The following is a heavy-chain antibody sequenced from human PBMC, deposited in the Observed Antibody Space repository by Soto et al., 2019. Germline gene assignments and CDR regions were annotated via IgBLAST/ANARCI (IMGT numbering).Heavy chain of an antibody. V-gene: IGHV3-30-3*01. CDR2: ISYDGSNK. Sequence: QVQLVESGGGVVQPGRSLRLSCAASGFTFSSFSLHWVRQAPGKGLEWLALISYDGSNKYNADSVKGRFTISRDNSNNTLCWQLNSLRPEDTAVYYCARTTAVAGTPEFDYLGQGTLVTVSS. J-gene: IGHJ4*02. D-gene: IGHD6-19*01. CDR3: ARTTAVAGTPEFDY. CDR1: GFTFSSFS.